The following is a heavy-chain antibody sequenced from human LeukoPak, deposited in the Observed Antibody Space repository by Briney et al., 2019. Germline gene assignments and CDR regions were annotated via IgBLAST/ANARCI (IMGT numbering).Heavy chain of an antibody. J-gene: IGHJ5*02. CDR1: GGSISSYY. D-gene: IGHD3-3*01. Sequence: PSETLSLTCTVSGGSISSYYWSWIRQPAGKGLEWIGRIYTSGSTNYNPSLKGRVTMSVDTSKNQFSLKLSSVTAADTAVYYCARELRFLEWLEYNWFDPWGQGTLVTVSS. CDR3: ARELRFLEWLEYNWFDP. V-gene: IGHV4-4*07. CDR2: IYTSGST.